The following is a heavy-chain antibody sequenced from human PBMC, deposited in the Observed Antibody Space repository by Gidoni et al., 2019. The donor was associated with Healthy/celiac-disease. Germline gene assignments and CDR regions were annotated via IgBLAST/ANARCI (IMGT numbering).Heavy chain of an antibody. CDR3: AREYSSSSYYYGMDV. Sequence: QVQLVESGGGLVTPGGSLRLSCAASGFTFSDYYMSWIRQAPGKGLEWVSYISSSSSYTNYADSVKGRFTISRDNAKNSLYLQMNSLRAEDTAVYYCAREYSSSSYYYGMDVWGQGTTVTVSS. J-gene: IGHJ6*02. V-gene: IGHV3-11*06. D-gene: IGHD6-6*01. CDR1: GFTFSDYY. CDR2: ISSSSSYT.